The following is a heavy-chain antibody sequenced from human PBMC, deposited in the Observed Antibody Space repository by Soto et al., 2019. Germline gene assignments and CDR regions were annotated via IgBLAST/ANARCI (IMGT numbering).Heavy chain of an antibody. J-gene: IGHJ4*02. D-gene: IGHD6-19*01. CDR2: IYNSGST. CDR1: GYSVSDSNW. CDR3: ARKYGIPVAGTFDY. Sequence: SETLSLTCAVSGYSVSDSNWWGWIRQPPGKGLEWMGHIYNSGSTYYKSSLKGRVTMSIDTSKNQFSLRLYSVTAVDTAVYYCARKYGIPVAGTFDYWGQGILVTVSS. V-gene: IGHV4-28*01.